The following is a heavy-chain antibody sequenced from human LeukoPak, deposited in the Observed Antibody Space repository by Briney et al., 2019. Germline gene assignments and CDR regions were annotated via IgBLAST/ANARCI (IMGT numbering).Heavy chain of an antibody. CDR1: GFTFSSYA. V-gene: IGHV3-23*01. D-gene: IGHD1-26*01. CDR2: ISGSGGST. J-gene: IGHJ4*02. Sequence: GGSLRLSCAASGFTFSSYAMSWVRQAPGKGLEWVSAISGSGGSTYYADSVKGRFTISRDNGNNSPYLQMNSLRAEDTAVYYCARRKLDSGGYYFDHWGQGTPVTVSS. CDR3: ARRKLDSGGYYFDH.